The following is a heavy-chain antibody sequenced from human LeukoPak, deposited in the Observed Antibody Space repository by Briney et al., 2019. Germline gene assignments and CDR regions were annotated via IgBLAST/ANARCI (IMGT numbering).Heavy chain of an antibody. CDR1: GGSISSGGYY. D-gene: IGHD3-22*01. CDR2: IYYSGST. V-gene: IGHV4-31*03. J-gene: IGHJ3*02. Sequence: SETLSLTCTVSGGSISSGGYYWSWIRQHPGKGLEWIGYIYYSGSTYYNPSLKSRVTISVDTSKNQFSLKLSSVTAADTAVYYCASNADYYDSSSHAFDIWGQGTMVTVSS. CDR3: ASNADYYDSSSHAFDI.